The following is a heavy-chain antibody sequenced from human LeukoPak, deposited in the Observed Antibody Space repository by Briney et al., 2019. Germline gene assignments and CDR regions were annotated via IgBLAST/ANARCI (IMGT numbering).Heavy chain of an antibody. CDR3: ARVGSGDFWSGYYYYMDV. J-gene: IGHJ6*03. CDR1: GGTFSSYA. CDR2: TIPIFGTA. V-gene: IGHV1-69*05. D-gene: IGHD3-3*01. Sequence: GSSVKVSCKASGGTFSSYAISWVRQAPGQGLEWMGGTIPIFGTANYAQKFQGRVTITTDESTSTAYMELSSLRSEDTAVYYCARVGSGDFWSGYYYYMDVWGKGTTVTVSS.